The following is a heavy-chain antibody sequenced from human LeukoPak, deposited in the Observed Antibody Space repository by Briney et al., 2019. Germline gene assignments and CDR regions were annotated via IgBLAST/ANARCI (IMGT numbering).Heavy chain of an antibody. J-gene: IGHJ4*02. CDR3: ARGPPPDFDY. Sequence: PSETLSLTFTVSGGSISSGGYYWSWIRQHPGKGLEWIGYIYYSGSTYYNPSLKSRVTLSVDTSKNQFSLKLSSVTAADTAVYYCARGPPPDFDYWGRGTLVTVSS. CDR1: GGSISSGGYY. CDR2: IYYSGST. V-gene: IGHV4-31*03.